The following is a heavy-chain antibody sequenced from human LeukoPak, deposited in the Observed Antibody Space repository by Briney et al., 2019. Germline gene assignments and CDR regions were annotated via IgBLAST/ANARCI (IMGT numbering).Heavy chain of an antibody. CDR2: IKSDGGT. V-gene: IGHV3-74*01. CDR3: ARAPSEIGGYYPEYFRH. CDR1: GFTFSTYW. J-gene: IGHJ1*01. Sequence: GGSLRLSCAASGFTFSTYWMHWVRQAPGKGLVWVSRIKSDGGTNYADSVKGRFTISRDNAKKTVSLQMNSLGPEDTGVYYCARAPSEIGGYYPEYFRHWARAPWSPSPQ. D-gene: IGHD3-22*01.